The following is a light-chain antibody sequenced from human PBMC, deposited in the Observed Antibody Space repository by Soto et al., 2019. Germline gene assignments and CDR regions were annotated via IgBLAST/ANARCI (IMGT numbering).Light chain of an antibody. CDR3: QFYGSSLIT. Sequence: EIVMTQSPVTLSVSPGERATLSCRASQTVGSDLAWYQQKPGQAPRLLIYDASNRATGIPARFSGSGSGTDFTLTISRLEPEDFAIYYCQFYGSSLITFGQGTRLEIK. V-gene: IGKV3-20*01. CDR1: QTVGSD. CDR2: DAS. J-gene: IGKJ5*01.